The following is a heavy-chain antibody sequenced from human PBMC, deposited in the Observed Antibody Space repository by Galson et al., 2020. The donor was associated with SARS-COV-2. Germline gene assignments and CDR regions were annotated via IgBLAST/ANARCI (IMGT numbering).Heavy chain of an antibody. D-gene: IGHD5-12*01. CDR3: AKDLGGIYLPNS. Sequence: GGSLRLSCAASGFILSSFGMHWVRQAPGKGLEWVGVMSYDGSHIYYVDSVKGRFTISRDNPKNTLYLQMNGLSVDDTAVYYCAKDLGGIYLPNSWCQGALVTVSS. J-gene: IGHJ4*02. V-gene: IGHV3-30*18. CDR1: GFILSSFG. CDR2: MSYDGSHI.